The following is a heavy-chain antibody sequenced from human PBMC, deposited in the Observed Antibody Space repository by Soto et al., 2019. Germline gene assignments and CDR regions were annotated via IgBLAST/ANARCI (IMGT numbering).Heavy chain of an antibody. Sequence: VQLVESGGGLVQPGGSLRLSCAASGFSFSSYWMSWVRQAPGKGPEWVANINQDGSQEWYVDSVKGRFTISRDNAKNSLFLQMNSLSDEDTAVYYCAKAPRGSGRDYYFDSWGQGTPITVSS. CDR3: AKAPRGSGRDYYFDS. CDR2: INQDGSQE. V-gene: IGHV3-7*05. CDR1: GFSFSSYW. J-gene: IGHJ4*02. D-gene: IGHD3-10*01.